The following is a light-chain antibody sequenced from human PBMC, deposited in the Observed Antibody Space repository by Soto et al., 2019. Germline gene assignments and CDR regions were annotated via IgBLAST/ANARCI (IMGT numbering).Light chain of an antibody. V-gene: IGKV3-20*01. CDR2: GAS. Sequence: TQSPSSLSTSVGDRVTITCRASQGISNYLAWYQQRRGQAPRLLIHGASNRATGIPDRFSGSGSGTDFTLTISRLEPEDFAVYYCQQYGGSPRTFGQGTKVEVK. CDR1: QGISNY. CDR3: QQYGGSPRT. J-gene: IGKJ1*01.